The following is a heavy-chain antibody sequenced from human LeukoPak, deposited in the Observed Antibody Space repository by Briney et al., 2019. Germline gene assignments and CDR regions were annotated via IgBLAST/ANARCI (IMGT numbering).Heavy chain of an antibody. CDR1: GCSFTSYW. J-gene: IGHJ4*02. Sequence: GESLKISCKGSGCSFTSYWIGWVRQMPGKGLEWMGIIYPGDSNIRYSPSFQGQVTISADKSISTAYLQWSSLKASDTAMYYCAREAYGSGNPLDYWGQGTLVTVSS. CDR2: IYPGDSNI. V-gene: IGHV5-51*01. D-gene: IGHD3-10*01. CDR3: AREAYGSGNPLDY.